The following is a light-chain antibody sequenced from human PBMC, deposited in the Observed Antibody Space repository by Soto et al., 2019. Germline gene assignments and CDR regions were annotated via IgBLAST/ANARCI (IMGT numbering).Light chain of an antibody. J-gene: IGKJ1*01. Sequence: EIVLTQSPATLSLSQGDRATLSCRASQSVSSYLAWYQQKPGQAPRLLIYDVSNRATGIPARFSGSGSGTDFTLTISSLEPEDFAVYFCHQDFNLPWTFGQGTKVDIK. CDR3: HQDFNLPWT. V-gene: IGKV3-11*01. CDR1: QSVSSY. CDR2: DVS.